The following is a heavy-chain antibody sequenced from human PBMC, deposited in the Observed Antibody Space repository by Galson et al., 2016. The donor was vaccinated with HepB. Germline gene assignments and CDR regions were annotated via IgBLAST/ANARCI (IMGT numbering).Heavy chain of an antibody. CDR1: GFTFRTHA. Sequence: SLRLSCAASGFTFRTHAVHWVRQAPGKGLEWVGDSKYYPDSVKGRFTISRDNSKNTLYLQMNSLRPEDTAVYYCARCVDTPMAPFDYWAREPCSPSPQ. J-gene: IGHJ4*02. D-gene: IGHD5-18*01. V-gene: IGHV3-30*04. CDR3: ARCVDTPMAPFDY. CDR2: SK.